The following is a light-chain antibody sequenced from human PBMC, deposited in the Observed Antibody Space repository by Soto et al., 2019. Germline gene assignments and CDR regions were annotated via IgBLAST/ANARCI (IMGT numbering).Light chain of an antibody. CDR2: EIN. V-gene: IGLV2-14*01. J-gene: IGLJ2*01. Sequence: QSALTQPASVSGSPGQSITISCTGTTNDVGGYKFVSWYQQHPGKAPKLILYEINNRPSGIPDRFSGSKSGNTASLTISGLQPEDEADYYCSSYSRSVTSFLLFGGGTKVTVL. CDR1: TNDVGGYKF. CDR3: SSYSRSVTSFLL.